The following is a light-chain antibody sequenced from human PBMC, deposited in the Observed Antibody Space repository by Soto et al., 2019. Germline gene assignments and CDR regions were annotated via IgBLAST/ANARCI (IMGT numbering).Light chain of an antibody. Sequence: QSALTQPRSVSGSPGQSVTISCTGTSSDVGGYNYVSWYQQHPGKAPKLMIYDVSKRPSGVPDRFSGSKSGNTASLTISGLQAEYEADYYCSSYSGSYTLVFGGGTKLTVL. CDR1: SSDVGGYNY. CDR3: SSYSGSYTLV. V-gene: IGLV2-11*01. J-gene: IGLJ2*01. CDR2: DVS.